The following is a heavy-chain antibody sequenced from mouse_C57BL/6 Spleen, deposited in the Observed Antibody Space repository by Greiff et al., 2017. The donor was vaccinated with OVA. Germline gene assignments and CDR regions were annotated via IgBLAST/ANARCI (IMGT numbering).Heavy chain of an antibody. J-gene: IGHJ3*01. CDR1: GYSFTGYY. CDR3: ASDSNYEMFAY. V-gene: IGHV1-42*01. CDR2: INPSTGGN. D-gene: IGHD2-5*01. Sequence: VQLQQSGPELVKPGASVKISCKASGYSFTGYYMNWVKQSPEKSLEWIGEINPSTGGNTSHQKFQAKATLTVDKSSSTAYMQLKSLTAEDSAVYYCASDSNYEMFAYWGQGTLVTVSA.